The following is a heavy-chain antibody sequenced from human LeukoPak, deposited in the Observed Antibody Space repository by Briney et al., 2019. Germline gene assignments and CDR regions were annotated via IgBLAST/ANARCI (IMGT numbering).Heavy chain of an antibody. V-gene: IGHV3-23*01. CDR1: GFSFINYG. CDR2: ISGSGDST. J-gene: IGHJ4*02. D-gene: IGHD3-10*01. CDR3: AKDRGIISDY. Sequence: PGGSLRLSGAASGFSFINYGMSSVRQAPGKGLEWVSSISGSGDSTYSADSVKGRFTISRDNSKNTLYLQMNSLRAEDTAVYYCAKDRGIISDYWGQGTLVTVSS.